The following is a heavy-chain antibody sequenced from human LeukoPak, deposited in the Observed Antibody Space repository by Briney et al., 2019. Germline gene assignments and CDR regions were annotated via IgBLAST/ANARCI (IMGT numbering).Heavy chain of an antibody. J-gene: IGHJ4*02. D-gene: IGHD2-2*02. CDR3: ARVRVPAAIRGGFDY. V-gene: IGHV1-69*13. CDR1: GYTFTSYA. CDR2: IIPIFGTA. Sequence: ASVKVSCKASGYTFTSYAISWVRQAPGQGLEWMGGIIPIFGTANYAQKFQGRVTITADESTSTAYMELSSLRSEDTAVYYCARVRVPAAIRGGFDYWGQGTLVTVSS.